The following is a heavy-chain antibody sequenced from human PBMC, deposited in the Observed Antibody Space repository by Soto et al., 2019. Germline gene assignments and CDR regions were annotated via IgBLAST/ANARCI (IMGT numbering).Heavy chain of an antibody. CDR3: SIDSMVRGVKSVERFDP. CDR1: GFTFGDYA. D-gene: IGHD3-10*01. J-gene: IGHJ5*02. Sequence: GGSLRLSCTASGFTFGDYAMSWFRQAPGKGLEWVGFIRSKAYGGTTEYAASVKGRFTISRDDSKSIAYLQMNSLKTEDTAVYYCSIDSMVRGVKSVERFDPWGQGTLVTVSS. CDR2: IRSKAYGGTT. V-gene: IGHV3-49*03.